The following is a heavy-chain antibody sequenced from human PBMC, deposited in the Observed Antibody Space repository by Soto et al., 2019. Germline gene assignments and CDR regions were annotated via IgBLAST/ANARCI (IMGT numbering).Heavy chain of an antibody. D-gene: IGHD2-15*01. CDR3: ARDYCSGGSCYSSGTAFDI. J-gene: IGHJ3*02. Sequence: ASVKVSCKASGYTFTGYYMHWVRQAPGQGLERMGWINPNSGGTNYAQKFQGWVTMTRDTSISTAYMELSRLRSDDTAVYYCARDYCSGGSCYSSGTAFDIWGQGTMVTVSS. CDR1: GYTFTGYY. CDR2: INPNSGGT. V-gene: IGHV1-2*04.